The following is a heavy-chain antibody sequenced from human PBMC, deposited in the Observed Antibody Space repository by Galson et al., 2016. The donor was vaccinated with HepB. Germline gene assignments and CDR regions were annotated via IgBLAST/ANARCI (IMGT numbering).Heavy chain of an antibody. CDR1: GFIVSANY. V-gene: IGHV3-53*01. Sequence: SLRLSCAASGFIVSANYMSWVRQAPGKGLEWVSVIYSGISPYYADPVKGRFTISRDVSTNTLYLQMDNLRAEDTALYYCARVRGHYYMDVWGKGTTVTVSS. J-gene: IGHJ6*03. CDR2: IYSGISP. CDR3: ARVRGHYYMDV.